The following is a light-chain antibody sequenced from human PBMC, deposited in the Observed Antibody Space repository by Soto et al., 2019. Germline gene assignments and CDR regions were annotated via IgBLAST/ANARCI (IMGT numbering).Light chain of an antibody. V-gene: IGKV3-15*01. CDR1: QSVSSN. CDR3: QKYNNWPRT. Sequence: EIVMTQSPATLSVSPGERATLSCRGSQSVSSNLAWYQQKPGQAPRLLIYGASTRATGIPARFSGSGSGTEFTLTISSLQSEDFAVYYCQKYNNWPRTFGQGTKLEIK. CDR2: GAS. J-gene: IGKJ2*01.